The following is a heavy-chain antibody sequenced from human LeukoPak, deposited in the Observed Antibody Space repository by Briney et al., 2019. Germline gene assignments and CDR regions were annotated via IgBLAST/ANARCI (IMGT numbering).Heavy chain of an antibody. CDR3: ARHLGGYDPLDY. Sequence: PSETLSLTCTVSGGSISSSSYYWGWIRQPPGKGLEWIGSIYYSGSTYYNPSLKSRVTISVDTSKNQFSLKLSSVTAADTAVYYCARHLGGYDPLDYWGQGTLVTVSS. J-gene: IGHJ4*02. CDR2: IYYSGST. CDR1: GGSISSSSYY. D-gene: IGHD5-12*01. V-gene: IGHV4-39*01.